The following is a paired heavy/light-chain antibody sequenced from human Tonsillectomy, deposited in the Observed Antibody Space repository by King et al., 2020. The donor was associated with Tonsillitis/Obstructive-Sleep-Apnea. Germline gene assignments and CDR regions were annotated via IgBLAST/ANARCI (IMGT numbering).Heavy chain of an antibody. Sequence: EVQLVESGGGLVKPGGSLRLSCAASGFTFTNAWMSWVRQAPGKGLEWVGRIKSKTDGGTTDYAAPVKGRFTISTDDSKNTLYLQMNSLKTEDTAVYYCTTSLPYSSSWGDAFDIWGQGTMVTVSS. CDR3: TTSLPYSSSWGDAFDI. V-gene: IGHV3-15*01. CDR2: IKSKTDGGTT. J-gene: IGHJ3*02. CDR1: GFTFTNAW. D-gene: IGHD6-13*01.
Light chain of an antibody. V-gene: IGKV1-33*01. Sequence: DIQMTQSPSSLSASVGDRVTITCQASQDISNYLNWYQQKPGKAPKLLIYDASILETGVPSRFSGSGSGTDFTFTISSLQPEDIATYYCQQYDNLPYTFGQGTKLEIK. CDR3: QQYDNLPYT. CDR1: QDISNY. J-gene: IGKJ2*01. CDR2: DAS.